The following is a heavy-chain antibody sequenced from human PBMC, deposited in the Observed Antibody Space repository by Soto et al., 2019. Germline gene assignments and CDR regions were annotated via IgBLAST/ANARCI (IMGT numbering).Heavy chain of an antibody. J-gene: IGHJ6*02. D-gene: IGHD2-15*01. V-gene: IGHV1-69*13. CDR3: ARGADIVVVVAAPAGHYYGMDV. Sequence: ASVKVSFQGSGGTLSSYAISWVGQAPGQRLEWVGGIIPIFGTANYAQKFQGRVTITADESTSTAYMELSSLRSEDTAVYYCARGADIVVVVAAPAGHYYGMDVWGQGTTVTVSS. CDR2: IIPIFGTA. CDR1: GGTLSSYA.